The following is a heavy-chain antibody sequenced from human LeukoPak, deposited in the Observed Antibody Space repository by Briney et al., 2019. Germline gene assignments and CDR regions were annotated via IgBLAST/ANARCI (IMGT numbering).Heavy chain of an antibody. Sequence: ASVTVSCKASGYTFTIYGISWVRQAPGQGLEWMGWISAYNGNTNYAQKLQGRVTMATDTSTSTAYMELRSLRSDDTAVYYCARDLNEWFGDSSGMDVWGQGTTVTVSS. CDR3: ARDLNEWFGDSSGMDV. CDR2: ISAYNGNT. J-gene: IGHJ6*02. V-gene: IGHV1-18*01. D-gene: IGHD3-10*01. CDR1: GYTFTIYG.